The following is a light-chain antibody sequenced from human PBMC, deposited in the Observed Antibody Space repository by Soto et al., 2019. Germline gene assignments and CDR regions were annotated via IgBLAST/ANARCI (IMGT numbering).Light chain of an antibody. V-gene: IGLV2-14*01. CDR2: DVS. CDR1: SSDVGGYNY. Sequence: QSALTQPASVSGSPGQSITISCTGTSSDVGGYNYVSWYQQHPGKAPKLMIYDVSNRPSGVSNRFSGSKSGNTASLTISGLQAEDEADYYCSSYTSSSTFLVFGTGTKVTVL. J-gene: IGLJ1*01. CDR3: SSYTSSSTFLV.